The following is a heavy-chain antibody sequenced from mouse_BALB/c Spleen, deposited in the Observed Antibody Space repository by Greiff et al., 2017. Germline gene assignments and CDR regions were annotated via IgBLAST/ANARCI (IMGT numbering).Heavy chain of an antibody. CDR1: GFTFSDYY. D-gene: IGHD2-1*01. CDR2: ISDGGSYT. Sequence: EVKLVESGGGLVKPGGSLKLSCAASGFTFSDYYMYWVRQTPEKRLEWVATISDGGSYTYYPDSVKGRFTISRDNAKNNLYLQMSSLKSEDTAMYYCARDRGNGNYGLYAMDYWGQGTSVTVSS. V-gene: IGHV5-4*02. CDR3: ARDRGNGNYGLYAMDY. J-gene: IGHJ4*01.